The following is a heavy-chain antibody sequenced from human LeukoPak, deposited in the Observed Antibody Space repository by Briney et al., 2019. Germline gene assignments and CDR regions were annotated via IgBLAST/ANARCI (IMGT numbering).Heavy chain of an antibody. V-gene: IGHV4-38-2*01. D-gene: IGHD6-13*01. CDR3: ARRLATYSSSWDY. CDR1: GYSISSGYY. Sequence: PSETLSLTCAVSGYSISSGYYWGWIRQPPGKGVEWIGSIYHSGSTYYNPSLKSRVTISVDTSKNQFSLKLSSVTAADTAVYYCARRLATYSSSWDYWGRGTLVTVSS. J-gene: IGHJ4*02. CDR2: IYHSGST.